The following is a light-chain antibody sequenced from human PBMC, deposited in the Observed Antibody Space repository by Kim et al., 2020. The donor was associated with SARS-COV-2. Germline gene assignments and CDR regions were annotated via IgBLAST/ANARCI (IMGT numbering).Light chain of an antibody. Sequence: DIQMTQSPSSLSASVGDRVTITCRASQGISTHLAWYQQKPGNVPKLLIYDASTLHSGVPSRFSGSGSGTDFTLTISSLQPEDVASYYCQKYDRAPLTFGGGTKVDIK. CDR3: QKYDRAPLT. CDR1: QGISTH. V-gene: IGKV1-27*01. CDR2: DAS. J-gene: IGKJ4*01.